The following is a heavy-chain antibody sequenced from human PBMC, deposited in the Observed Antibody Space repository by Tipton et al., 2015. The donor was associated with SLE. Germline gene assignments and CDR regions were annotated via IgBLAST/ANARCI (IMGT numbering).Heavy chain of an antibody. J-gene: IGHJ4*02. Sequence: QLVQSGPEVKKPGASVKVSCKASGYTFTGYYMHWVRQAPGQGLEWMGRINPNSGGTNYAQKFQGRVTMTRDTSISTAYMELSRLRSDDTAVYYCARGLVAATLQGFDYWGQGTLVTVSS. D-gene: IGHD2-15*01. V-gene: IGHV1-2*06. CDR2: INPNSGGT. CDR1: GYTFTGYY. CDR3: ARGLVAATLQGFDY.